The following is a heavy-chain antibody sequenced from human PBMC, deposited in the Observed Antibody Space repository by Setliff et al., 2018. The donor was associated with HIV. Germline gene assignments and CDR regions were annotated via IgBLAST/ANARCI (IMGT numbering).Heavy chain of an antibody. CDR2: IRCDGSNK. CDR1: GFIFSSYG. J-gene: IGHJ4*02. V-gene: IGHV3-30*02. CDR3: ATIVESSGYHGGNYIDF. D-gene: IGHD3-22*01. Sequence: GGSLRLSCAASGFIFSSYGMHWVRQAPGKGLEWVAFIRCDGSNKYYADSVKGRFTISRDNSKNTLYLQMNRLRAEDTAVYYCATIVESSGYHGGNYIDFWGRGSLVTVSS.